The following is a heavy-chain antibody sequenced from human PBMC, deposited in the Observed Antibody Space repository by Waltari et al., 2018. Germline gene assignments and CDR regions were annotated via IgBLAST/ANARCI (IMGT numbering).Heavy chain of an antibody. J-gene: IGHJ4*02. CDR3: ARHHNDYGGGFDY. Sequence: QVQLVQSGAEVKKPGASVKVSCKASGYTFTSYYMHWVRQAPGQGLEWMGISNPSGGSTSYAQKFQGRVTMTRDTSTSTVYMELSSLRSEETAVYYCARHHNDYGGGFDYWAREPLSPSPQ. V-gene: IGHV1-46*01. D-gene: IGHD4-17*01. CDR2: SNPSGGST. CDR1: GYTFTSYY.